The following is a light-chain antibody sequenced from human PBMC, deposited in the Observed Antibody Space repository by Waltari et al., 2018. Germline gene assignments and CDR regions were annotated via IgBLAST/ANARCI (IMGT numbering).Light chain of an antibody. CDR3: YSAADNNRLV. V-gene: IGLV3-27*01. CDR2: KDT. J-gene: IGLJ2*01. CDR1: VVAKKY. Sequence: SYELTQPSSVSVSPGQTARITCSGHVVAKKYARWFQQMPGQAPVLVIYKDTERPSGIPGRFSGSTSGTTVTLTSSGAQVEDEADYSCYSAADNNRLVFGGGTKLTVL.